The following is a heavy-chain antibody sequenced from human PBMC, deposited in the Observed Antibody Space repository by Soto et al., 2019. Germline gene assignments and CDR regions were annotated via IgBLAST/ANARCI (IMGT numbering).Heavy chain of an antibody. J-gene: IGHJ4*02. D-gene: IGHD5-18*01. CDR3: ARGQLWLTAYFDY. CDR2: IYYSGST. Sequence: QVQLQESGPGLVKPSQTLSLTCTVSGGSISSGGYYWSWIRQHPGKGLEWIGYIYYSGSTYYNPSLRSRVTISVDTSKNQFSLKLSSVTAADTAVYYCARGQLWLTAYFDYWGQGTLVTVSS. CDR1: GGSISSGGYY. V-gene: IGHV4-31*03.